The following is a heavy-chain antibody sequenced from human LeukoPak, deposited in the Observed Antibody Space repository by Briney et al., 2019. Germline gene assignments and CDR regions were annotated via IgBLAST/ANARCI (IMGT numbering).Heavy chain of an antibody. V-gene: IGHV4-39*02. CDR3: ARDSHYDFWSGSSYGMDV. D-gene: IGHD3-3*01. CDR2: IYYSGST. CDR1: GGSISSSSYY. Sequence: SETLSLTCTVSGGSISSSSYYWGWIRQPPGKGLEWIGSIYYSGSTYYNPSLKSRVTISVDTSKNQFSLKLSSVTAADTAVYYCARDSHYDFWSGSSYGMDVWGQGTTVTVSS. J-gene: IGHJ6*02.